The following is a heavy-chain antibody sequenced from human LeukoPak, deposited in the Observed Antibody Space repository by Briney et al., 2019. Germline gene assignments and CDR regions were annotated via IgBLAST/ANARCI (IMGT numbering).Heavy chain of an antibody. D-gene: IGHD6-13*01. CDR1: GFTFSGFA. J-gene: IGHJ3*01. V-gene: IGHV3-23*01. CDR2: ISGSGDNT. Sequence: GGSLRLSCAASGFTFSGFAMSWVRRTPGKGLEWVSGISGSGDNTLYAASVKGRFTISRDNSKNTLYLEMNSLRAEDTAIYYCAKDYLGQLVMFDVWGQGTMVTVSS. CDR3: AKDYLGQLVMFDV.